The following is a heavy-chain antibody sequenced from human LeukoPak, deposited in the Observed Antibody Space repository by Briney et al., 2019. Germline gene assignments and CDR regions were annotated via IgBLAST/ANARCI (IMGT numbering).Heavy chain of an antibody. CDR3: ARSLCISAAVRFDP. J-gene: IGHJ5*02. Sequence: QTLSLTCAISGDTVSSNSAAWNWIRQSPSRGLECLRRTYCRYKWYNDYAVSVKSRVTIIPGPSKNQFSQQLNSVTPEDTAVYYCARSLCISAAVRFDPWGQGTLVTVSS. CDR2: TYCRYKWYN. V-gene: IGHV6-1*01. CDR1: GDTVSSNSAA. D-gene: IGHD6-13*01.